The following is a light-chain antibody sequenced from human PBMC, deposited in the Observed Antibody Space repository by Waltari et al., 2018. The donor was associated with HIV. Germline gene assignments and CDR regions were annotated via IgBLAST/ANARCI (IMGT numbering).Light chain of an antibody. Sequence: QAGLTQPPSVSTGLRQTATLTCTGNSYNVGYQGTLWLQQHQGHPPKLLSYRNNDRPSGISERFSASRSGNTASLTITGLQPDDEANYYCSAWDKGLGAWVFGGGTKMTVL. V-gene: IGLV10-54*04. CDR1: SYNVGYQG. CDR3: SAWDKGLGAWV. CDR2: RNN. J-gene: IGLJ2*01.